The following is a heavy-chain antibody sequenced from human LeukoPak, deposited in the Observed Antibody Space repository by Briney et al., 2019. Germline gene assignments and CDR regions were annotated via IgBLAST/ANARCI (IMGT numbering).Heavy chain of an antibody. Sequence: GGSLRLSCAASGFTFTSYWMSWVRQAPGKGLEWVANINQDGSEKYYVDSVKGRFTISRDNAKNSLYLQMNSLRAEDTAAYYCARGSGDMDVWGKGTTVTISS. CDR1: GFTFTSYW. V-gene: IGHV3-7*01. CDR2: INQDGSEK. J-gene: IGHJ6*03. D-gene: IGHD4-17*01. CDR3: ARGSGDMDV.